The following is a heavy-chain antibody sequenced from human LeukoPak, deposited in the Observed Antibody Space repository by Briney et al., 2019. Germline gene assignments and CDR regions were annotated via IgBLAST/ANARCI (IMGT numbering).Heavy chain of an antibody. CDR2: IYYSGST. Sequence: SETLSLTCTVSGGSISSYYWSWIRQPPGKGLEWIGYIYYSGSTNYNPSLKSRVTISVDTSKNQFSLKLSSVTAADTAVYYCARARYQLLTWFEYWGQGTLVTVSS. V-gene: IGHV4-59*01. D-gene: IGHD2-2*01. J-gene: IGHJ4*02. CDR1: GGSISSYY. CDR3: ARARYQLLTWFEY.